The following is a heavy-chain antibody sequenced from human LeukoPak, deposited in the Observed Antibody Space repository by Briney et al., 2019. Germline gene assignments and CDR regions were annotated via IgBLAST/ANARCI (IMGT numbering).Heavy chain of an antibody. Sequence: GGSLRLSCAASGFTFSIYAMSWVRQAPGKGLEWVSSITSRDGGTFYTDPVKGRFTISRDNAKNMLYLQMNSLRAEDTAIYYCAKDRPNYYESNGDYYRRNGDSWGQGTLVTVSS. V-gene: IGHV3-23*01. D-gene: IGHD3-22*01. CDR1: GFTFSIYA. J-gene: IGHJ5*01. CDR3: AKDRPNYYESNGDYYRRNGDS. CDR2: ITSRDGGT.